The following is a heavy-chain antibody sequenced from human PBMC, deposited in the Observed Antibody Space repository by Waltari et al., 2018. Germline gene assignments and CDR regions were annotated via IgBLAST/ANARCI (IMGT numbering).Heavy chain of an antibody. V-gene: IGHV1-2*06. D-gene: IGHD1-1*01. CDR3: ARAYGTTNYYYYYGMDV. Sequence: QVQLVQSGAEVKKPGASVKVSCKASGYTFTGYYMHWVRQAPGQGLEWMGRINPNSGGTNYAQKFQGRVTMTRDTSISTAYMELSRLRSDDTAVYYCARAYGTTNYYYYYGMDVWGQGTTVTVSS. J-gene: IGHJ6*02. CDR1: GYTFTGYY. CDR2: INPNSGGT.